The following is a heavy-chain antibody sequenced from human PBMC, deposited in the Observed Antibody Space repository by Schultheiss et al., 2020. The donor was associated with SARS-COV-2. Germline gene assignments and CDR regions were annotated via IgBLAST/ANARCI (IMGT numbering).Heavy chain of an antibody. CDR3: ARANVDHSKSRSLGDFDY. CDR2: ISYDGSNK. CDR1: GFTFSSYG. D-gene: IGHD4-11*01. J-gene: IGHJ4*02. V-gene: IGHV3-30*03. Sequence: GGSLRLSCAASGFTFSSYGMHWVRQAPGKGLEWVAVISYDGSNKYYADSVKGRFTISRDNSKNTLYLQMSSLRAEDTAIYYCARANVDHSKSRSLGDFDYWGQGTLVTVSS.